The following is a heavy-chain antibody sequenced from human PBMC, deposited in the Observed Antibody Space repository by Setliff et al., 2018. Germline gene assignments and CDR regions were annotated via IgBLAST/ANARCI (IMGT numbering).Heavy chain of an antibody. Sequence: GASVKVFCKASGYTFTNSIMNWVRQAPGQGLEWMGWISAYNGNTYHAQKFQDRLSMTTDTSTSTVYMELNSLISEDTAVYLCARDSVTLGQLERRGGFRYYDMDVWGQGTTVTVSS. J-gene: IGHJ6*02. CDR2: ISAYNGNT. CDR1: GYTFTNSI. CDR3: ARDSVTLGQLERRGGFRYYDMDV. D-gene: IGHD1-1*01. V-gene: IGHV1-18*04.